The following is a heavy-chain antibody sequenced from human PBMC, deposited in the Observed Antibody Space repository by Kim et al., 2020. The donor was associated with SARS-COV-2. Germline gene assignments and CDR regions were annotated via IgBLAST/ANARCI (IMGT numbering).Heavy chain of an antibody. D-gene: IGHD1-1*01. V-gene: IGHV4-34*01. Sequence: TNYNPSLKSRVTISVDTSKNQFSLKLSSVTAADTAVYYCARSHNNSPLDYWGRGTLVTVSS. CDR2: T. CDR3: ARSHNNSPLDY. J-gene: IGHJ4*02.